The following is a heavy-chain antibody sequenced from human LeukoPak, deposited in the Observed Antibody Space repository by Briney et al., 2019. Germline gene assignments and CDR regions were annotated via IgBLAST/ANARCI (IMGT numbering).Heavy chain of an antibody. CDR3: ARHSGFAYHS. CDR2: IYYSGNT. CDR1: GGSISSYY. J-gene: IGHJ4*02. V-gene: IGHV4-59*08. Sequence: SGTLSLTCTVSGGSISSYYWSWIRQPPGKELEWIGYIYYSGNTNSNPSLKSRVTISVDTSKNQFSLTLSSVTAADTAVYYCARHSGFAYHSWGQGTLVTVSS. D-gene: IGHD1-26*01.